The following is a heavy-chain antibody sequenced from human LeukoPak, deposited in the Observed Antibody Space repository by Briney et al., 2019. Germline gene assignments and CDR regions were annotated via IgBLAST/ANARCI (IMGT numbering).Heavy chain of an antibody. Sequence: GGSLRLSCAASGFTFSSYSMNWVRQAPGKGLEWVSSISSSSSYIYYADSVKVRFTISRDNAKNSLYLQMNSLRAEDTAVYYCAAVFGFYYFDYWGQGTLVTVSS. CDR2: ISSSSSYI. CDR1: GFTFSSYS. V-gene: IGHV3-21*01. CDR3: AAVFGFYYFDY. J-gene: IGHJ4*01. D-gene: IGHD2-21*01.